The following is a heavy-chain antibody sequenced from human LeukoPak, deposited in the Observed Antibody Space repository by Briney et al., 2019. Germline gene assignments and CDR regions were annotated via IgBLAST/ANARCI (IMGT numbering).Heavy chain of an antibody. D-gene: IGHD1-26*01. CDR2: ISYDGSNK. V-gene: IGHV3-30-3*01. CDR3: ARDRVGATDYFDY. Sequence: GGSLRLSCAASGFTLSNHWMHWVRQAPGKGLEWVAVISYDGSNKYYADSVKGRFTISRDNSKNTLYLQMNSLRAEDTAVYYCARDRVGATDYFDYWGQGTLVTVSS. CDR1: GFTLSNHW. J-gene: IGHJ4*02.